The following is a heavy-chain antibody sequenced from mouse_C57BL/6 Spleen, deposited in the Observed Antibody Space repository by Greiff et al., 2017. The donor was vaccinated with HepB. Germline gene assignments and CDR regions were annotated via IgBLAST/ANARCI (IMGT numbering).Heavy chain of an antibody. CDR2: ISYSGST. V-gene: IGHV3-1*01. CDR3: AREEIYDGYNWYFDV. D-gene: IGHD2-3*01. J-gene: IGHJ1*03. Sequence: EVKLMESGPGMVKPSQSLSLTCTVTGYSITSGYDWHWIRHFPGNKLEWMGYISYSGSTNYNPSLKSRISITHDTSKNHFFLKLNSVTTEDTATYYCAREEIYDGYNWYFDVWGTGTTVTVSS. CDR1: GYSITSGYD.